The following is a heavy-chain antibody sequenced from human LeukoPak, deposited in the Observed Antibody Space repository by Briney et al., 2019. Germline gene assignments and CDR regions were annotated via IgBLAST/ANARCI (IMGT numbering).Heavy chain of an antibody. D-gene: IGHD4-11*01. Sequence: SVKVSCKASGGSFSSYAISWVRQAPGRGLEWMGRIIPILGIANYAQKFQGRVTITADKSTSTAYMELSSLRSEDTAVYYCARDNSDYSAFDIWGQGTMVTVSS. J-gene: IGHJ3*02. CDR1: GGSFSSYA. CDR3: ARDNSDYSAFDI. V-gene: IGHV1-69*04. CDR2: IIPILGIA.